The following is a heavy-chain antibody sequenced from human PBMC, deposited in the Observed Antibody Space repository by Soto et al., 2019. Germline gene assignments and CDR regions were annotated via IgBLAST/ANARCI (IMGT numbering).Heavy chain of an antibody. Sequence: GGSLRLSCAASGFTFSSYAMSWVRQAPGKGLEWVSAISGSGGSTYYADSVKGRFTISRDNSKNTLYLQMNSLRAEDTAVYYCAKVLLLEYQLLQGGWFDPWGQGTLVTAPQ. CDR1: GFTFSSYA. CDR3: AKVLLLEYQLLQGGWFDP. D-gene: IGHD2-2*01. J-gene: IGHJ5*02. CDR2: ISGSGGST. V-gene: IGHV3-23*01.